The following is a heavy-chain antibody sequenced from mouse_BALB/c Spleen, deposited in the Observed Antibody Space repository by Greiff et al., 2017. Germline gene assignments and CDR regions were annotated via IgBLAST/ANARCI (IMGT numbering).Heavy chain of an antibody. Sequence: VKLMESGAELVRPGTSVKVSCKASGYAFTNYLIEWVKQRPGQGLEWIGVINPGSGGTNYNEKFKGKATLTADKSSSTAYMQLSSLTSDDSAVYFCARRGYYYGSSPFDYWGQGTTLTVSS. V-gene: IGHV1-54*01. CDR3: ARRGYYYGSSPFDY. J-gene: IGHJ2*01. D-gene: IGHD1-1*01. CDR2: INPGSGGT. CDR1: GYAFTNYL.